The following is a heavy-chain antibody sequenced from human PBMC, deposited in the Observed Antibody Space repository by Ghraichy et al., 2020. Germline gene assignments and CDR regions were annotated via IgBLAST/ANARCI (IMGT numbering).Heavy chain of an antibody. Sequence: SETLSLICTVSGGSISGNYWSWIRQPPGKGLEWIGYIYYTGTTIYNPSLKSRVTMSVATSKNQFSLKLSSVTAADTAVYYCARAAPSGWSSFFFDYWGQGSLVTVSS. CDR3: ARAAPSGWSSFFFDY. V-gene: IGHV4-59*01. CDR1: GGSISGNY. J-gene: IGHJ4*02. CDR2: IYYTGTT. D-gene: IGHD6-19*01.